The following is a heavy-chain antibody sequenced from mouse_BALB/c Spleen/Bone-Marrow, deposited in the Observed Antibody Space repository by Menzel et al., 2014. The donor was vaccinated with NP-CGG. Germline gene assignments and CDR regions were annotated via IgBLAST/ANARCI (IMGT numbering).Heavy chain of an antibody. V-gene: IGHV7-3*02. D-gene: IGHD2-1*01. CDR3: ARDVGNYVRFAY. CDR1: GFTFTDYY. J-gene: IGHJ3*01. Sequence: EVMLVESGGGLVQPGGSLRLSCATSGFTFTDYYMSWVRQPPGKALEWLGFIRNKANGYTTEYSASVKGRFTIPRDNSQSILYLQMNTLRAEDSATYYCARDVGNYVRFAYWGQGTLVTVSA. CDR2: IRNKANGYTT.